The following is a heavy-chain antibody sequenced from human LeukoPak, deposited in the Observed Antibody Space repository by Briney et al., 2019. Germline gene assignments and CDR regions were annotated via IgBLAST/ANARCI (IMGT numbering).Heavy chain of an antibody. J-gene: IGHJ4*02. V-gene: IGHV3-23*01. CDR2: ISDSGGNT. D-gene: IGHD6-6*01. CDR3: ARHRSSWLIDY. CDR1: GFTFNSYA. Sequence: PGRSLRLSCAASGFTFNSYAMSWVRQAPWERLQWVSGISDSGGNTYYADSVRGRFTSSRDNSKNTLYLQMNSLRAEDTAVYYCARHRSSWLIDYWGQGTLVTVSS.